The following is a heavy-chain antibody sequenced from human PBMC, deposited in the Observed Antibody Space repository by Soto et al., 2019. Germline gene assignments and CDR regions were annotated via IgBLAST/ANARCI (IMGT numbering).Heavy chain of an antibody. J-gene: IGHJ4*02. CDR3: AKGSGSTRPYYFDY. D-gene: IGHD2-2*01. CDR1: GFTFDDYA. V-gene: IGHV3-9*01. CDR2: ISWNGGSI. Sequence: GGSLRISCAASGFTFDDYAMHWVRQAPGKGLEWGSAISWNGGSIYYADSVKGRFTISRDNSKNTLYLQMNSLRAEDTAIYYCAKGSGSTRPYYFDYWGQGTLVTVSS.